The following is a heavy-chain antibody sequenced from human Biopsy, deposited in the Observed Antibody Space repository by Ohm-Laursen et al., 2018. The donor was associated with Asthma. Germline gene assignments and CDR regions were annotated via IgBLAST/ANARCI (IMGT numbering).Heavy chain of an antibody. CDR1: GGTFNTYV. CDR3: ARKAGSCISRTCYSLDF. Sequence: SSVKVSCKSLGGTFNTYVIGWVRQAPGQGLEGMGGINSVFGTTTYPQKFQDRVTITADDSTSTVYMELSSLRSEDTAVCYCARKAGSCISRTCYSLDFWGQGTLVTVSS. D-gene: IGHD2-2*01. V-gene: IGHV1-69*01. CDR2: INSVFGTT. J-gene: IGHJ4*02.